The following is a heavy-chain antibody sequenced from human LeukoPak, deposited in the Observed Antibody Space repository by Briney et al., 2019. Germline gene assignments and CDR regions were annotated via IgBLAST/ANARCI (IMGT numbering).Heavy chain of an antibody. CDR2: INPISGGT. Sequence: ASVKVSCKASGYSFSGYYIHWARQAPGQGLEWMGWINPISGGTNYARNFQARVTMTRDMSITTAYMELSSLTSDDTAMYYCARDQGIRWLINWFDPWGQGTLVIVSS. CDR3: ARDQGIRWLINWFDP. J-gene: IGHJ5*02. D-gene: IGHD4-23*01. V-gene: IGHV1-2*02. CDR1: GYSFSGYY.